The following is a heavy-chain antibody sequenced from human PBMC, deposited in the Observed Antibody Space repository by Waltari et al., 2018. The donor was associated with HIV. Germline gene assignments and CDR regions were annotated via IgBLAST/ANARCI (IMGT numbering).Heavy chain of an antibody. V-gene: IGHV4-34*01. Sequence: QVQLQQWGAGLLKPSETLSLTCAVYGGSFSGYYWSWIRQPPGKGLEWIGEINHSGSTNYNPSLKSRVTISVDTSKNQFSLKLSSVTAADTAVYYCASSLRSGADYWGQGTLVTVSS. CDR3: ASSLRSGADY. J-gene: IGHJ4*02. D-gene: IGHD3-16*01. CDR1: GGSFSGYY. CDR2: INHSGST.